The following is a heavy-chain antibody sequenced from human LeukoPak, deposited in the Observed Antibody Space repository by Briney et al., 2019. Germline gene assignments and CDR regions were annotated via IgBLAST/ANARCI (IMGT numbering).Heavy chain of an antibody. CDR3: ARSKDIRMGSKRGIEMDY. CDR2: IYTSGIT. D-gene: IGHD5-24*01. Sequence: PSETLSLTCTVSGGSVSSVSSYWSWVRQPAGKGLEWIGRIYTSGITDYNPSLKSRVTISVDTSKNQFSLKLSSVTAADTAVYYCARSKDIRMGSKRGIEMDYWGQGTLVTVSS. V-gene: IGHV4-61*10. CDR1: GGSVSSVSSY. J-gene: IGHJ4*02.